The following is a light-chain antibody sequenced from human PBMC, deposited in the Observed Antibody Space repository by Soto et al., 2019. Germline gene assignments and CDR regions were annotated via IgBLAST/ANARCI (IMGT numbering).Light chain of an antibody. CDR3: AAWDDSLNGYV. J-gene: IGLJ1*01. CDR2: YDD. Sequence: QSVLTQPPSVAEAPSQRVTISCSRSSSNIGNNAVNWYQQLPGKAPKLLIYYDDLLPSGVSDRFSGSKSGTSASLAISGLQSEDEADYYCAAWDDSLNGYVFGTGTKVTVL. V-gene: IGLV1-36*01. CDR1: SSNIGNNA.